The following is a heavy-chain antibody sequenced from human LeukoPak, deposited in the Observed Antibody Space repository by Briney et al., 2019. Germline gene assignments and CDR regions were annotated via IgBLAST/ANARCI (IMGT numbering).Heavy chain of an antibody. CDR1: GFTFSSYW. Sequence: GGSLRLSCAASGFTFSSYWMSWVRQAPGKGLEWVANIKQDGSEKYYVDSVKGRFTISRDNAKNSLYLQMNSLRAEDTAVYYCARAGISTLAYYYGMDVWGQGTTVTVSS. J-gene: IGHJ6*02. CDR3: ARAGISTLAYYYGMDV. V-gene: IGHV3-7*01. CDR2: IKQDGSEK. D-gene: IGHD2-2*01.